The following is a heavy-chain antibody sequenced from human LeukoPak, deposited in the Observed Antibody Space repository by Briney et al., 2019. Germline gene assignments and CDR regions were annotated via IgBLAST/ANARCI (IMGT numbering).Heavy chain of an antibody. Sequence: SETLSLTCTVSGGSISSSSYYWGWIRQPPGKGLEWIGSIYYSGNTYYNPSLKSRVTISVDTSKNQFSLKLSSVTAADTAVYYCASLDIVVVPAGRYWGQGTLVTVSS. CDR2: IYYSGNT. V-gene: IGHV4-39*01. D-gene: IGHD2-2*01. CDR3: ASLDIVVVPAGRY. CDR1: GGSISSSSYY. J-gene: IGHJ4*02.